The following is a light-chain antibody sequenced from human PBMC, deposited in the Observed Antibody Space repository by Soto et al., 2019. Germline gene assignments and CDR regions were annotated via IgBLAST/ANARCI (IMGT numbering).Light chain of an antibody. CDR3: QQRSNWPLT. CDR1: QSVSSSN. CDR2: GAT. Sequence: EIVLTQSPDTLSLSPGDRATVSCRASQSVSSSNLAWYQQKPGQAPRLLIYGATSRATGIPDRFSGSGSGTDFSLTISSLEPEDFAVYYCQQRSNWPLTFGGGTKVEIK. V-gene: IGKV3D-20*02. J-gene: IGKJ4*01.